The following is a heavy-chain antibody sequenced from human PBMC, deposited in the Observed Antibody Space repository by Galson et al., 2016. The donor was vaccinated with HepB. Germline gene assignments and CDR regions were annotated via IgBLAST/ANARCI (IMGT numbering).Heavy chain of an antibody. J-gene: IGHJ4*02. Sequence: SLRLSCAASGFTFSTFWMHWVRQAPGKGLVWVSRIGSDGSTITYADSVKGRFTISRDNAKNSLYLEMNSLRVEDTAGYYCAEGGWSSSWYWRNWGQGTLVTVSS. D-gene: IGHD6-13*01. CDR3: AEGGWSSSWYWRN. CDR1: GFTFSTFW. V-gene: IGHV3-74*01. CDR2: IGSDGSTI.